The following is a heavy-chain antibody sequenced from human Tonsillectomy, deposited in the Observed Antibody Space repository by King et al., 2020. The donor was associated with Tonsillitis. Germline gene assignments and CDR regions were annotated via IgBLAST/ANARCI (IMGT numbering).Heavy chain of an antibody. D-gene: IGHD6-13*01. V-gene: IGHV4-31*01. Sequence: VPLQESGPGLVKPSQTLSLTCTVSGGSISSGGYYWSWIRQHPGKGLEWIGYIYYSGSTYYNPSLKSLVTISVDTSKNQFSLKLSSVTAADTAVYYCAREMQLGRIMDVWGKGTTVTVSS. CDR3: AREMQLGRIMDV. CDR1: GGSISSGGYY. J-gene: IGHJ6*03. CDR2: IYYSGST.